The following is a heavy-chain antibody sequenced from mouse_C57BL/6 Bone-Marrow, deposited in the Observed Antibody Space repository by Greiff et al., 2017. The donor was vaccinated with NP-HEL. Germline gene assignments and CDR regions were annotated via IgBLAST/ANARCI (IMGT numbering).Heavy chain of an antibody. CDR3: ARRYYGSSPFDY. V-gene: IGHV1-26*01. D-gene: IGHD1-1*01. J-gene: IGHJ2*01. CDR2: INPNNGGT. Sequence: EVQLQQSGPELVKPGASVKISCKASGYTFTDYYMNWVKQSHGKSLEWIGDINPNNGGTSYIQKFKGKATLTVDKSSSTAYMELRSLTSEDSAVYYCARRYYGSSPFDYWGQGTTLTVSS. CDR1: GYTFTDYY.